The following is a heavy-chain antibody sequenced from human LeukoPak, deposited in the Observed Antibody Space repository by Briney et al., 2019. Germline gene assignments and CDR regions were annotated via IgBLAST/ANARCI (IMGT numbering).Heavy chain of an antibody. J-gene: IGHJ4*02. CDR1: GGTFSSYA. Sequence: SVNVSCKASGGTFSSYAISWVRQAPGQGRDWMGGIIPILGTANYAQKFQGRVTITTDESTSTSYMELSSLRSEDTAVYYCARMYYYGSGSYSNSAHFDYWGQGTLVTVSS. D-gene: IGHD3-10*01. CDR2: IIPILGTA. V-gene: IGHV1-69*05. CDR3: ARMYYYGSGSYSNSAHFDY.